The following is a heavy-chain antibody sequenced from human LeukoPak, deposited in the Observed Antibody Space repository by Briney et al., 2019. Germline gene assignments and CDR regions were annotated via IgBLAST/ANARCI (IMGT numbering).Heavy chain of an antibody. CDR1: GGSISSGDYY. D-gene: IGHD3-10*01. J-gene: IGHJ5*02. CDR2: IYYSGST. V-gene: IGHV4-30-4*01. CDR3: ARGVPRRYGSGSCYWFDP. Sequence: SETLSLTCTASGGSISSGDYYWSWIRQPPGKGLEWIGYIYYSGSTYYNPSLKSRVTISVDTSKNQFSLKLSSVTAADTAVYYCARGVPRRYGSGSCYWFDPWGQGTLVTVSS.